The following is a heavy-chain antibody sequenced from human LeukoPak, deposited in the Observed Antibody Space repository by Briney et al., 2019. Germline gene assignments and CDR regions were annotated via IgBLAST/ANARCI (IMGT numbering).Heavy chain of an antibody. CDR2: IYPVDSST. CDR3: ARLEGYCSRGTCKYDY. Sequence: GESLKISCKGSGYSFPIHWIAWVRQMPGKGLEWMGVIYPVDSSTRYSPSFQGQVTLSVDKSISTAYLQWSSLEASDTAMYFCARLEGYCSRGTCKYDYWGQGTLVTVSS. J-gene: IGHJ4*02. CDR1: GYSFPIHW. V-gene: IGHV5-51*01. D-gene: IGHD2-15*01.